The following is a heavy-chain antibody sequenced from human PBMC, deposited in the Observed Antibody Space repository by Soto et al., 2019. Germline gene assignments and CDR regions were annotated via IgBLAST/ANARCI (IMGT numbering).Heavy chain of an antibody. J-gene: IGHJ4*02. D-gene: IGHD1-26*01. V-gene: IGHV1-58*01. CDR2: IVVGSGNT. Sequence: QMQLVQSGPEVKKPGTSVKVSCKASTFTFTSSAVQWVRQARGQRLEWIGWIVVGSGNTKYAQNFQERVTITRDMSSGTAYLELGSLRSEDTAVYYCATHREGATYYCDYWGQGTLLTVSS. CDR1: TFTFTSSA. CDR3: ATHREGATYYCDY.